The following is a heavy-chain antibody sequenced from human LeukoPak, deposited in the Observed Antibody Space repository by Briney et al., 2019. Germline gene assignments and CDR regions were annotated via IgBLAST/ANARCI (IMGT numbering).Heavy chain of an antibody. CDR1: GGSISSYY. J-gene: IGHJ4*02. Sequence: SETLSLTCTVSGGSISSYYWSWIRQPPGKGLEWIGYIYYSGSTNYNPSLKSRVTISVDTSKSQFSLKLSSVTAADTAVYYCARRYEGSSWYADYYFDYWGQGTLVTVSS. V-gene: IGHV4-59*08. D-gene: IGHD6-13*01. CDR2: IYYSGST. CDR3: ARRYEGSSWYADYYFDY.